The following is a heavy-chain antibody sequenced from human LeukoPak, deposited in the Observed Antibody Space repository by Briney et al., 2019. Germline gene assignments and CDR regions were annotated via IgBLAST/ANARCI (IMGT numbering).Heavy chain of an antibody. CDR1: GDSVSGHY. Sequence: SKTLSLTCTVSGDSVSGHYWSWIRQPPGKGLEWIGCICNSGGTNYNPSLKSRVTISVDTSKNQFSLNLSSVTAADTAVYYCAKTGRPNNSGWYRWFDPWGQGTLVTVSS. CDR2: ICNSGGT. CDR3: AKTGRPNNSGWYRWFDP. V-gene: IGHV4-4*09. J-gene: IGHJ5*02. D-gene: IGHD6-19*01.